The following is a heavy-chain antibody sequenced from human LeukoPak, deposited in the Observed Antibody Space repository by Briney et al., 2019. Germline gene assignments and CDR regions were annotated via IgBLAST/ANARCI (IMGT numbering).Heavy chain of an antibody. Sequence: ASVKVSCKVSGYTLTELSVHWVRQAPGKGLEWMGGFDPEDGETIYAQKFQGRVTMTEDTSTDTAYMELSSLRSEDTAVYYCATAKFPYCSSTSCYGYWFDPWGQGTLVTVSS. CDR3: ATAKFPYCSSTSCYGYWFDP. CDR1: GYTLTELS. D-gene: IGHD2-2*01. V-gene: IGHV1-24*01. J-gene: IGHJ5*02. CDR2: FDPEDGET.